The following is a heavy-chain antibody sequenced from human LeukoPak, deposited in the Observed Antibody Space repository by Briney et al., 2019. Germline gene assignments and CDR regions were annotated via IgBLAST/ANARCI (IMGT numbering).Heavy chain of an antibody. CDR1: GYTFTSYG. V-gene: IGHV1-18*01. Sequence: ASVKVSCKASGYTFTSYGISWVRQAPGQGLEWMGWISAYNGNTNYAQKLQGRVTMTTDTSTSTAYMELRSLRSEDTAVYYCARYTMVRGVFDYWGQGTPVTVSS. D-gene: IGHD3-10*01. CDR3: ARYTMVRGVFDY. J-gene: IGHJ4*02. CDR2: ISAYNGNT.